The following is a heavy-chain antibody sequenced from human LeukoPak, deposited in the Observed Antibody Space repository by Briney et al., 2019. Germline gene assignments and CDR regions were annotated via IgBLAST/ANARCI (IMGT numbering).Heavy chain of an antibody. CDR1: GFTVSSNY. V-gene: IGHV3-53*01. CDR2: IYSGGST. D-gene: IGHD3-22*01. Sequence: GGSLRLSCAASGFTVSSNYMSWVRQAPGKGLQWVSVIYSGGSTYYADSVKGRFSVFRDNSKNTLYLQMNSLRAEDTAVYYCAKDTYYYDSSPADYWGQGTLVTVSS. J-gene: IGHJ4*02. CDR3: AKDTYYYDSSPADY.